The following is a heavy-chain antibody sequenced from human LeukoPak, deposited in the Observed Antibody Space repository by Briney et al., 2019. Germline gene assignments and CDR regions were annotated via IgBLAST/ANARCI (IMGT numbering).Heavy chain of an antibody. D-gene: IGHD3-10*01. V-gene: IGHV4-59*01. Sequence: PSETLSLTCTVSGGSISSYYWSWLWQPPGKGLEWIGYIYYSGSTNYNPSLKSRVTISVDTSKNQFSLKLSSVTAADTAVYYCAREARLLWFGEFAGVFDYWGQGTLVTVSS. J-gene: IGHJ4*02. CDR3: AREARLLWFGEFAGVFDY. CDR2: IYYSGST. CDR1: GGSISSYY.